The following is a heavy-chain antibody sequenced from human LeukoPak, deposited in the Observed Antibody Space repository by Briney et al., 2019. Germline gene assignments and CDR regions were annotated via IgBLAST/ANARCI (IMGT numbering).Heavy chain of an antibody. CDR1: GFTFSSYE. J-gene: IGHJ6*03. CDR3: ARQLGEIEYYYYYMDV. Sequence: PGGSLRLSCAASGFTFSSYEMNWVRQAPGKGLELVSYISSSGSTIYYADSVKGRFTISRDNVKNSLYLQMNSLRAEDTAVYYCARQLGEIEYYYYYMDVWGKGTTVTVSS. CDR2: ISSSGSTI. D-gene: IGHD1-1*01. V-gene: IGHV3-48*03.